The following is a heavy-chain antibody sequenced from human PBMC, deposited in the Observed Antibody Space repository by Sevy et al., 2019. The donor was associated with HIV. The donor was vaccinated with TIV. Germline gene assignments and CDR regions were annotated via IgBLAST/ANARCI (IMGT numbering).Heavy chain of an antibody. CDR1: GYTFTGYY. Sequence: ASVKVSCKASGYTFTGYYVHWMRQAPGQGLEWMGWVNPEGGDTNYAQNFQGRVTMTRDTSINTAYMELSSLASDDTVVYYCARGSEVRGSTNSAFEIWGQGTMVTVSS. J-gene: IGHJ3*02. D-gene: IGHD2-8*01. CDR3: ARGSEVRGSTNSAFEI. V-gene: IGHV1-2*02. CDR2: VNPEGGDT.